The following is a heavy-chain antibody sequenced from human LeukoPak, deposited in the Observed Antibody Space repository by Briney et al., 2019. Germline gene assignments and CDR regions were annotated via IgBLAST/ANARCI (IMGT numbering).Heavy chain of an antibody. V-gene: IGHV3-30*04. J-gene: IGHJ5*02. D-gene: IGHD3-3*01. CDR1: GFTFSSYA. CDR3: ARGLEWLTRRHTWFDP. Sequence: PGGSLRLSCAASGFTFSSYAMHWVRQAPGKGLEWVAVISYDGSNKYYADSVKGRFTISRDTSKNTLYLQMNSLRSDDTAVYYCARGLEWLTRRHTWFDPWGQGTLVTVSS. CDR2: ISYDGSNK.